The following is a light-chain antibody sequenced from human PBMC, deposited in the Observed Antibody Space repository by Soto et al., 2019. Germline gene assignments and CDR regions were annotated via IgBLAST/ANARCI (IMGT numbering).Light chain of an antibody. CDR1: QSISSW. CDR2: KAS. Sequence: DIQMTQSPSILSASVGDRVTITCRASQSISSWLAWYQQKPGKAPKLLIYKASSLESGVPSRFSGSGSGTEFTLTISSXQPDDFATYYCQQYNSYSPKFGQGTKVDIK. V-gene: IGKV1-5*03. CDR3: QQYNSYSPK. J-gene: IGKJ1*01.